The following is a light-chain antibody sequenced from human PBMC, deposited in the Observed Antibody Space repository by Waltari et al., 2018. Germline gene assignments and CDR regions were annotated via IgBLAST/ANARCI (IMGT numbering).Light chain of an antibody. J-gene: IGKJ1*01. CDR3: QQANTFPRT. CDR1: QGIGSW. CDR2: AAA. Sequence: DIQMTQSPSSVSASVGDRVTITCRASQGIGSWLAWYQQKPGKAPKLLIYAAARLQTGVPSRFSGSGSGTDFTLTVGSLQPDDCATYFCQQANTFPRTCGQGTKVEIK. V-gene: IGKV1-12*01.